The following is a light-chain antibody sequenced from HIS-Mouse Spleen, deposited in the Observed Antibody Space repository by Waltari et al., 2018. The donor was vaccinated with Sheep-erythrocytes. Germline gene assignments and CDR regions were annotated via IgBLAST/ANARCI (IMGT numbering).Light chain of an antibody. Sequence: SYELTQPPSVSVSPGQTARITCSGDALPKKYAYWYQQKSGQAPVLVIYGDSKRPSGIPGRFSGSSSGTMATLTISGAQVEDDADYYCYSTDSSGNHWVFGGGTKLTVL. V-gene: IGLV3-10*01. CDR3: YSTDSSGNHWV. J-gene: IGLJ3*02. CDR2: GDS. CDR1: ALPKKY.